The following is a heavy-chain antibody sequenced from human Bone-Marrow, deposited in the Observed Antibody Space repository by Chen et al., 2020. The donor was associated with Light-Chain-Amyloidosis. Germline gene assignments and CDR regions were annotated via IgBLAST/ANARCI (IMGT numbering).Heavy chain of an antibody. Sequence: GSGPGLVKPSQTLSLTCSVSGASMTNGSHYWSWIRLPAGKGLEWIGRIYTSGNTNYRPSLKSRVTISVDTSKNQFSLKLNSVTAADTAVYYCAREGTAMGRGQFLNFFYYMDVWGKGTTVTVSS. D-gene: IGHD5-18*01. V-gene: IGHV4-61*02. CDR3: AREGTAMGRGQFLNFFYYMDV. CDR2: IYTSGNT. CDR1: GASMTNGSHY. J-gene: IGHJ6*03.